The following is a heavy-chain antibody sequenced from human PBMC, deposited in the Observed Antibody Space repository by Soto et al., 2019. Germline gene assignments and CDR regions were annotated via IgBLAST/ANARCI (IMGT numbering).Heavy chain of an antibody. D-gene: IGHD1-7*01. CDR3: ARAVSRDNWNYGRWLQSNWYFDL. CDR1: GLTFSSDS. J-gene: IGHJ2*01. V-gene: IGHV3-48*04. CDR2: ISSSSNTT. Sequence: PGGSLRLSCAASGLTFSSDSMNWVRQAPGKGLEWVSYISSSSNTTYYADSVKGRFTISRDNAKNSLYLQMNSLRAEDTAVYYCARAVSRDNWNYGRWLQSNWYFDLWGRGTLVTVSS.